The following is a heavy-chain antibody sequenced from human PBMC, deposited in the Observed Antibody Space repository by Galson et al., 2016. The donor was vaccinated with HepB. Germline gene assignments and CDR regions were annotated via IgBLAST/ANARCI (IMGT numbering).Heavy chain of an antibody. D-gene: IGHD5-12*01. J-gene: IGHJ4*02. CDR3: ARGYSGYGFDS. CDR2: INHSGST. V-gene: IGHV4-34*01. CDR1: GGSFSGYY. Sequence: LSLTCAVYGGSFSGYYRSWLRQPPGKGLEWIGEINHSGSTNYNPSLKSRVTISVDTSKNQFSLKLSSVTAADTAVYYCARGYSGYGFDSWGQGTLVTVSS.